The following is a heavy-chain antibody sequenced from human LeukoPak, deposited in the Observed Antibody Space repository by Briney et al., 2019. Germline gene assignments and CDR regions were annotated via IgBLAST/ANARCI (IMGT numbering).Heavy chain of an antibody. CDR3: ARDRESCGGDCYSSNDAFDI. CDR2: INWNGGST. D-gene: IGHD2-21*02. V-gene: IGHV3-20*04. CDR1: GFTFDDYG. J-gene: IGHJ3*02. Sequence: GGSLRLSCAASGFTFDDYGMSWVRQAPWKGLEWVSDINWNGGSTGYADSVKGRFTISRDNAKNSLYLQMNSLRAEDTALYYCARDRESCGGDCYSSNDAFDIWGQGTMVTVSS.